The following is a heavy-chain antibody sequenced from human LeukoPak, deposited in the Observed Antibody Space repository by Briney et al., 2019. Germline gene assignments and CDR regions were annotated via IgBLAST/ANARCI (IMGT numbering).Heavy chain of an antibody. CDR1: GGSISSYY. CDR2: IYYSGST. CDR3: ARAGAQGSGSYSNFDY. Sequence: PSETLSLTCTVSGGSISSYYWSWIRQPPGKGLEWIGYIYYSGSTNYNPSLKSRVTISVDTSKNQFSLKLSSVTAADTAVYYCARAGAQGSGSYSNFDYWGQGTLVTVSS. J-gene: IGHJ4*02. D-gene: IGHD3-10*01. V-gene: IGHV4-59*01.